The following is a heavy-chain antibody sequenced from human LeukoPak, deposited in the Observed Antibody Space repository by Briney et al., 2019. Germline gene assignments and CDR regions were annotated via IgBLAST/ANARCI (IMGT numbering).Heavy chain of an antibody. D-gene: IGHD2-2*01. V-gene: IGHV1-69*04. J-gene: IGHJ4*02. CDR2: IIPILGIA. CDR1: EGTFSSYT. Sequence: SVKVSCKASEGTFSSYTISWVRQAPGQGLEWMGRIIPILGIANHAQKFQGRVTITADKSTSTAYMELSSLRSEDTAVYYCARDSLGYCSSTSCRPSYYWGQGTLVTVSS. CDR3: ARDSLGYCSSTSCRPSYY.